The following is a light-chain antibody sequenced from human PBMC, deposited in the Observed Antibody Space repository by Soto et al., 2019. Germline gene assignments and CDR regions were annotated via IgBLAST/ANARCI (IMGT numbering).Light chain of an antibody. Sequence: EIVMTQSPGTLSLSPGETATLSCRASQSVSSNYVAWFHQKPGQAPRLLIYGASSRATGVPDGFSASGSGTDFTLTISRLAPEDFAVYYCQQYGRSPFTFGPGTKVDIK. V-gene: IGKV3-20*01. CDR3: QQYGRSPFT. CDR1: QSVSSNY. J-gene: IGKJ3*01. CDR2: GAS.